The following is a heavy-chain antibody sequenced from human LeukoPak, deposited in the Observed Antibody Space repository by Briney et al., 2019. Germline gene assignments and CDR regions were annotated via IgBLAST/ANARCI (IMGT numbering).Heavy chain of an antibody. CDR1: GYSFTSYW. Sequence: GESLKISCKGSGYSFTSYWIGWVRQMPGKGLEWMGIIYPGDSDTRYSPSFQGQVTISADKSISTAYLQWSSLEASDTAMYYCARQGSMVAAKARQFDYWGQGTLVTVSS. CDR3: ARQGSMVAAKARQFDY. J-gene: IGHJ4*02. D-gene: IGHD2-15*01. CDR2: IYPGDSDT. V-gene: IGHV5-51*01.